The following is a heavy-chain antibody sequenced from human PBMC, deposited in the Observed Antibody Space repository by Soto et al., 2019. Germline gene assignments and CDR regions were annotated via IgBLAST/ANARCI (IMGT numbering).Heavy chain of an antibody. V-gene: IGHV3-66*01. CDR1: GFIVSETY. Sequence: EVQLVESGGGLVQPGGSLRLSCTASGFIVSETYVNWVRQAPGKGLEWVSVISNRGDTHYADSVRGRFSLSRDISDNTFHLQMNNLRVEDTAVYYCAREPRYCRGGSCSITGDAYDIWGQGTMVTVSS. CDR2: ISNRGDT. D-gene: IGHD2-15*01. CDR3: AREPRYCRGGSCSITGDAYDI. J-gene: IGHJ3*02.